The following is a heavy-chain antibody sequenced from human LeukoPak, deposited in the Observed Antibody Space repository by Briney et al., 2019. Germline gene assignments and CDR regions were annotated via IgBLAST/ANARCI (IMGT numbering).Heavy chain of an antibody. CDR1: GGSFNSFF. D-gene: IGHD3-10*01. Sequence: PSGTLSLTCTVSGGSFNSFFWSWIRQPPGKALEWIGYIYTSGNTYYSPSLKSRVTISLDTSKNQFSLKLISVTAADTAVYYCAGRGTWFDPWGQGTLVTVSS. CDR2: IYTSGNT. V-gene: IGHV4-4*09. J-gene: IGHJ5*02. CDR3: AGRGTWFDP.